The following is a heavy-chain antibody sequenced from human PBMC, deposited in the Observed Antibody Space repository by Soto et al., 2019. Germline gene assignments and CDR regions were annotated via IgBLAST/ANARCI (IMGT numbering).Heavy chain of an antibody. Sequence: EVQLVESGGGLVPPGGSLRLYCAGAGFTFSSYWMSWVRQAPGKGLEWVANIKQDGSEKYYVDYVNGRFTISRDNAKNSLYLQMHSLRVEDTAVYYCAREKRANGYFDYWGQGTLVAVSP. J-gene: IGHJ4*02. CDR1: GFTFSSYW. CDR2: IKQDGSEK. D-gene: IGHD6-25*01. V-gene: IGHV3-7*01. CDR3: AREKRANGYFDY.